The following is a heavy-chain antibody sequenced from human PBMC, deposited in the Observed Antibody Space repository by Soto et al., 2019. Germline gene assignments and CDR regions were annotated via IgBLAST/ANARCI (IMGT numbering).Heavy chain of an antibody. CDR1: GFTFSNYH. D-gene: IGHD6-13*01. Sequence: LRLSCAASGFTFSNYHIHWVRQTPGKGLEWVAVIWNDGTEKYYADSVKGRFTISRDNSNNMLYLQMNSLRAEDTAVYYCARIGSWALNFDYWGQGTLVTVSS. CDR2: IWNDGTEK. CDR3: ARIGSWALNFDY. J-gene: IGHJ4*02. V-gene: IGHV3-33*01.